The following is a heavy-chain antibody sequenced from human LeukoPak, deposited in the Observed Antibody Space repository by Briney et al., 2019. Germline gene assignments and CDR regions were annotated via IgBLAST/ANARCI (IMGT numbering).Heavy chain of an antibody. CDR2: IIPIFGTA. V-gene: IGHV1-69*01. CDR1: GGTFSSYA. CDR3: ARRPLAGADFDY. Sequence: ASVKVSCKASGGTFSSYAISWVRQAPGQGLEWMGGIIPIFGTANYAQKFQGRVTITADESTSTAYMELSSLRSEDTAVYYCARRPLAGADFDYWGQGTLVTVSS. J-gene: IGHJ4*02. D-gene: IGHD6-19*01.